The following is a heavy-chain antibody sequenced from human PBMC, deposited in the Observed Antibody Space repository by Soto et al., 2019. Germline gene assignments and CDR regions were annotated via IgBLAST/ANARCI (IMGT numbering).Heavy chain of an antibody. CDR1: GGSISSSSYY. V-gene: IGHV4-39*01. CDR3: ARPNWNYAGDXFDS. D-gene: IGHD1-7*01. CDR2: IYYSGST. J-gene: IGHJ3*02. Sequence: SETLSLTCTVSGGSISSSSYYWGWIRQPPGKGLEWIGSIYYSGSTYYNPSLKSRVTISVDTSKNQFSLKLSSVTAADTAVYYCARPNWNYAGDXFDSWGQGTMVTVSS.